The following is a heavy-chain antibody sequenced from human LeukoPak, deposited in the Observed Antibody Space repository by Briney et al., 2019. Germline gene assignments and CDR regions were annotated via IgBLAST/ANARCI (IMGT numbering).Heavy chain of an antibody. D-gene: IGHD5-12*01. Sequence: PGGSLRLSCAASGFNFENFWLHWVRQVPGKGLVWVSRTNSDGSITTYADSVKGRFTISRDNAKNTLYLLMNSLRVEDTALYYCARHFSVATTSPLQHWGQGTLVTVSS. V-gene: IGHV3-74*01. J-gene: IGHJ1*01. CDR2: TNSDGSIT. CDR3: ARHFSVATTSPLQH. CDR1: GFNFENFW.